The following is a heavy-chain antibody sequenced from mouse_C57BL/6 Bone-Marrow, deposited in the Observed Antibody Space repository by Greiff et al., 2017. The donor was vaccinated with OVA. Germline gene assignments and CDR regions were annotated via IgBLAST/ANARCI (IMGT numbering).Heavy chain of an antibody. CDR2: IRNKANGYTT. CDR1: GFTFPDYY. Sequence: EVQLVESGGGLVQPGGSLSLSCAASGFTFPDYYLSWVRPPPGTALEWLGFIRNKANGYTTEYSASVKGRFTISRYNSQSILYLQMNALRAEDSATYYCARLNWYFDVWGTGTTVTVSS. CDR3: ARLNWYFDV. J-gene: IGHJ1*03. V-gene: IGHV7-3*01.